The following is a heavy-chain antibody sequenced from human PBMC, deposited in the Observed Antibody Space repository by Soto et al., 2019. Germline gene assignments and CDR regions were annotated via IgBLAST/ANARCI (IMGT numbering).Heavy chain of an antibody. J-gene: IGHJ3*02. V-gene: IGHV3-21*01. CDR1: GFTFSSYS. CDR2: ISSSSSYI. Sequence: GGSLRLSCAASGFTFSSYSMNWVRQAPGKGLEWVSSISSSSSYIYYADSVKGRFTISRDNAKNSLYLQMNSLRSEDTAVYYCARGVYCSSTSCYSYAFDIWGQGTMVTVSS. D-gene: IGHD2-2*01. CDR3: ARGVYCSSTSCYSYAFDI.